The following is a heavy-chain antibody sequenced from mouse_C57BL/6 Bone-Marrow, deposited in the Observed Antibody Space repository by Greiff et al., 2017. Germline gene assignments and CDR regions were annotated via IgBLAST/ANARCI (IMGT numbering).Heavy chain of an antibody. CDR2: ISNGGGST. CDR1: GFTFSDYY. CDR3: ARQLDYGSSYDYAMDY. D-gene: IGHD1-1*01. V-gene: IGHV5-12*01. Sequence: EVQVVESGGGLVQPGGSLKLSCAASGFTFSDYYMYWVRQTPEKRLEWVAYISNGGGSTYYPDTVKGRFTISRDNAKNTLYLQMSRLKSEDTAMYYCARQLDYGSSYDYAMDYWGQGTSVTVSS. J-gene: IGHJ4*01.